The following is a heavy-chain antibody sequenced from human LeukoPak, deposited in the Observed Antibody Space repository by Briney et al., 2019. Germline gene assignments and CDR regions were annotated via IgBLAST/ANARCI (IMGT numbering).Heavy chain of an antibody. V-gene: IGHV3-15*01. CDR1: GFTFSNAW. D-gene: IGHD3-22*01. CDR3: TTSLYYYDSSGLDY. Sequence: GGSLRLSCAASGFTFSNAWMSWVRQAPGKGLEWVGRIKSKTDGGTTDYAAPVKGRFTISRDDSKNTLYLQMNSLKTEDTAVYYCTTSLYYYDSSGLDYWGQGTLVTVSS. CDR2: IKSKTDGGTT. J-gene: IGHJ4*02.